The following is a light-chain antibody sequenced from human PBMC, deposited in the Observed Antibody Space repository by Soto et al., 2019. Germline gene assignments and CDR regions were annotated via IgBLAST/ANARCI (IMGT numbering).Light chain of an antibody. CDR3: MQAVQTPFT. J-gene: IGKJ3*01. CDR1: QSLLHSNGYNY. Sequence: DIVMTQSPLSLPVTPGEPASISCRSSQSLLHSNGYNYLDWYLQKPGQSPQLLIYLGSNRDSGVPDRLSGSRSGTDFALKISRVEAEGVGVYYCMQAVQTPFTFGPGTKVAIK. CDR2: LGS. V-gene: IGKV2-28*01.